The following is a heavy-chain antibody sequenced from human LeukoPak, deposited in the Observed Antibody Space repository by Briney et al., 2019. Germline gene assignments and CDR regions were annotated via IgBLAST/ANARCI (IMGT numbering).Heavy chain of an antibody. D-gene: IGHD1-7*01. V-gene: IGHV3-23*01. J-gene: IGHJ4*02. Sequence: GGSLRLSCAASGFTFSSYAMSWVRQAPGKGLEWASAISGSGGNTYYADSVKGRFTISRDNSKNTLYLQMNSLRAEDTAVYYCAKNAEREKHFTPKRYKWNSYFDYWGQGTLVTVSS. CDR3: AKNAEREKHFTPKRYKWNSYFDY. CDR1: GFTFSSYA. CDR2: ISGSGGNT.